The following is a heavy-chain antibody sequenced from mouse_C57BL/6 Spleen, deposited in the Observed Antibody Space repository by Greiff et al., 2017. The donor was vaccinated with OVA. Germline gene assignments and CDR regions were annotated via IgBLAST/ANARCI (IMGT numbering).Heavy chain of an antibody. CDR2: ISYSGST. D-gene: IGHD1-1*01. J-gene: IGHJ1*03. Sequence: EVKLMESGPGLAKPSQPLSLTCSVTGYSITSDYWNWIRKFPGNKLEYMGYISYSGSTYYNPSLKSRISITRDTSKNQYYLQLNSVTTEDTATYYCARIPYYYGSSYGYFDVWGTGTTVTVSS. CDR1: GYSITSDY. V-gene: IGHV3-8*01. CDR3: ARIPYYYGSSYGYFDV.